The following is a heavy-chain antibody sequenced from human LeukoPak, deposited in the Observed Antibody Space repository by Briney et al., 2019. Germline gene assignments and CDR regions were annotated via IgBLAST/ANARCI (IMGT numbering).Heavy chain of an antibody. V-gene: IGHV6-1*01. CDR1: GDSVSSNSAA. J-gene: IGHJ4*02. CDR2: TYYRSKWYN. Sequence: SQTLSLTCAVPGDSVSSNSAAWHWIRQSPSRGLEWLGRTYYRSKWYNDYAVYVESRISINPDTSKNQFSLQLNSVTPEDTAVYYCARDRSGFDYWGQGTLVTVSS. D-gene: IGHD6-19*01. CDR3: ARDRSGFDY.